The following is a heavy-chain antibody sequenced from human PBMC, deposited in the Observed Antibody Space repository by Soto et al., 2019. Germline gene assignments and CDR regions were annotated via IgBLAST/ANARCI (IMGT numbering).Heavy chain of an antibody. D-gene: IGHD4-17*01. CDR2: INPSGDSR. V-gene: IGHV1-46*01. J-gene: IGHJ6*01. CDR1: GFSSSDYF. CDR3: AMDNSQNYGTPPASSWFHR. Sequence: ASVKVSCKASGFSSSDYFMHWVRQAPGQGLEWMGIINPSGDSRNYAQKFQGRVTITRYTSTSTVYMDLRSLRYEDTAVYYCAMDNSQNYGTPPASSWFHRWGQGTPVPVCS.